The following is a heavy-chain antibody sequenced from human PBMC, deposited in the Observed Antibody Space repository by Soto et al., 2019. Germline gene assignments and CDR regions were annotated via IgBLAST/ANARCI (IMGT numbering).Heavy chain of an antibody. CDR1: GFTFSSYG. V-gene: IGHV3-33*01. J-gene: IGHJ4*02. Sequence: GGSLRLSCAASGFTFSSYGMHWVRQAPGKGLEWVAVIWYDGSNKYYADSVKGRFTISRDNSKNTLYLQMNSLRAEDTAVYYCATDYGEYYFDYWGQGTLVTVSS. CDR2: IWYDGSNK. D-gene: IGHD4-17*01. CDR3: ATDYGEYYFDY.